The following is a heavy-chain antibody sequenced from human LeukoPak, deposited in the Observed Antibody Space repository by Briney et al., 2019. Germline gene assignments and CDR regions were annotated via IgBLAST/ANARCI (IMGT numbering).Heavy chain of an antibody. CDR1: GFFFNDYY. J-gene: IGHJ4*02. CDR3: ARRWFFDY. D-gene: IGHD4-23*01. V-gene: IGHV3-30*03. CDR2: ISYDENDK. Sequence: GGSLRLSCAASGFFFNDYYMSWIRQAPGKGLEWVAVISYDENDKYYADSVKGRFTISRDNSKNTLYLQMNSLRVEDTAVYYCARRWFFDYWGQGTLVTVSS.